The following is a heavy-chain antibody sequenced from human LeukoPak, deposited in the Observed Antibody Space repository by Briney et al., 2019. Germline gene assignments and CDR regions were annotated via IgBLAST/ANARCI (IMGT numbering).Heavy chain of an antibody. J-gene: IGHJ3*02. CDR1: GGSISSSSYY. CDR2: IYHSGST. D-gene: IGHD6-13*01. V-gene: IGHV4-39*01. Sequence: SETLSLTCTVSGGSISSSSYYWGWIRQPPGKGLEWIGNIYHSGSTYYNPSLQRRVTISVDTSNNQFSLKLSSVTAADTAVYYCARGPGYSSSDGAFDIWGQGTMVTVSS. CDR3: ARGPGYSSSDGAFDI.